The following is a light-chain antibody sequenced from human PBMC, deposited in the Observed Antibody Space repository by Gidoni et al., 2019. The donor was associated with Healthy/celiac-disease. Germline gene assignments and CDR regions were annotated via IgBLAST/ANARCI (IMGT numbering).Light chain of an antibody. J-gene: IGKJ4*01. CDR3: QQRSNWPLT. Sequence: EIVFTHSPATLFFSPGERATLSCRASHSLSSYLAWYQQKPGQAHRLLIYEASNRATGIPARFSGSGSGTDFTLTISSLEPEDFAVYYCQQRSNWPLTFGGGTKVEIK. V-gene: IGKV3-11*01. CDR1: HSLSSY. CDR2: EAS.